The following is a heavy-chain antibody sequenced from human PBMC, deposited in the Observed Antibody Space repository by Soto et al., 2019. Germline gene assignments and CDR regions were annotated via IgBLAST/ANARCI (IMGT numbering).Heavy chain of an antibody. Sequence: EVQLLESGGGLVQPGGSLRLSCAASGFTFSSYAMSWVRQPPGKGLEWVSAISGSGGSTYYADSVKGRFTISRDNSKNTLYLQMNSLRAEDTAVYYCAKGSQAYYYYGMDVWGQGTTVTVSS. CDR1: GFTFSSYA. CDR2: ISGSGGST. CDR3: AKGSQAYYYYGMDV. V-gene: IGHV3-23*01. D-gene: IGHD2-15*01. J-gene: IGHJ6*02.